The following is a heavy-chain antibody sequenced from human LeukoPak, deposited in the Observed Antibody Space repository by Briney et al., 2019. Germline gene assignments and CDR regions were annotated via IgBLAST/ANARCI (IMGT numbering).Heavy chain of an antibody. CDR3: ARDYDILTGYSHPSDFDY. CDR1: GFTFSSYS. V-gene: IGHV3-21*01. Sequence: GGSLRLSCAASGFTFSSYSMNWVRQAPGKGLEWVSSISSSSSYIYYADSVKGRFTISRDNAKNSLYLQMNSLRAEDTAVYYCARDYDILTGYSHPSDFDYWGQGTLVTVSS. D-gene: IGHD3-9*01. J-gene: IGHJ4*02. CDR2: ISSSSSYI.